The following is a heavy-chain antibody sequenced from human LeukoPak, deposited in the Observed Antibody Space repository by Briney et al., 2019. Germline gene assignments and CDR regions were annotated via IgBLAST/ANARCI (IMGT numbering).Heavy chain of an antibody. CDR3: ARVGYDFWSGYVVQEENWFDP. CDR1: GGSFSGYY. CDR2: INHSGST. D-gene: IGHD3-3*01. J-gene: IGHJ5*02. V-gene: IGHV4-34*01. Sequence: KASETLSLTCAVYGGSFSGYYWSWIRQPPGKGLEWIGEINHSGSTNYNPSLKSRVTISVDTSKNQFSLKLSSVTAADTAVCYCARVGYDFWSGYVVQEENWFDPWGQGTLVTVSS.